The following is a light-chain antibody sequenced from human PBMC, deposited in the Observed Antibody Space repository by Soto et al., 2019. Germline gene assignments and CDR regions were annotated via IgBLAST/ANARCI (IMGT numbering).Light chain of an antibody. CDR1: QSISSW. J-gene: IGKJ5*01. CDR2: KAS. CDR3: QQGYSTTPIT. V-gene: IGKV1-5*03. Sequence: DIQMTQSPSTLSASVGDRVTITCRASQSISSWLAWYQQKPGKAPKLLIYKASTLESGVPSRFSGSGSGTEFTLTISSLQPDDFATYYCQQGYSTTPITFGQGTRL.